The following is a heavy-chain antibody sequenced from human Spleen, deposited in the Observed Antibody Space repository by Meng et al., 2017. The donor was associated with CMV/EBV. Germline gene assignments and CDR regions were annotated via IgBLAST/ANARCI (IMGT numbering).Heavy chain of an antibody. CDR1: FTFSSYA. CDR2: ISYDGSNK. Sequence: FTFSSYAMHWVRQAPGKGLEWVAVISYDGSNKYYADSVKGRFTISRDNSKNTLYLQVNSLRAEDTAVYYCARGWHIVVVPAATFDPWGQGTLVTVSS. J-gene: IGHJ5*02. CDR3: ARGWHIVVVPAATFDP. V-gene: IGHV3-30-3*01. D-gene: IGHD2-2*01.